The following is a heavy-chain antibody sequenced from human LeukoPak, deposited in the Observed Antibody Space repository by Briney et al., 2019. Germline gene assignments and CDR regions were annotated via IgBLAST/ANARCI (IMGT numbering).Heavy chain of an antibody. CDR2: ISSSSYI. Sequence: GGSLRLSCAASGFTFSSYSMNWVRQAPGKGLEWVSSISSSSYIYYADSVKGRFTISRDNAKNSLYLQMNSLRAEDTAVYYCARGKVAVAATDDAFEIWGQGTIVTVSS. CDR1: GFTFSSYS. D-gene: IGHD6-19*01. J-gene: IGHJ3*02. CDR3: ARGKVAVAATDDAFEI. V-gene: IGHV3-21*01.